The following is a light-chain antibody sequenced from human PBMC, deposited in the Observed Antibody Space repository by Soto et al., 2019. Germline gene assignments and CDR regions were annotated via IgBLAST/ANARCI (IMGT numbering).Light chain of an antibody. J-gene: IGKJ4*02. V-gene: IGKV1-9*01. CDR3: QQLNSYPLT. CDR2: AAS. Sequence: DIPLTRSPAFLSSSVGARVTLRSRATQGISIHLDWYQQKPGKAPKLLIYAASTLESGAPSSFTGSGSGTEFTLTISSLQPEDCATYYWQQLNSYPLTVGGGTKVEIK. CDR1: QGISIH.